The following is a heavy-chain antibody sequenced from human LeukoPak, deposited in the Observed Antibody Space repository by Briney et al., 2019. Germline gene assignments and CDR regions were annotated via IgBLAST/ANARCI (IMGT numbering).Heavy chain of an antibody. V-gene: IGHV4-34*01. CDR1: GGSFSGYY. J-gene: IGHJ4*02. CDR3: ARGRPYYYDSSGYYGY. Sequence: SETLSLTCAVYGGSFSGYYWSWIRQPPGKGLEWIGEINHSGSTNYNPSLKSRVTISVDTSKNQFSLKLSSVTAADTAVYYCARGRPYYYDSSGYYGYWGQGTLVTASS. CDR2: INHSGST. D-gene: IGHD3-22*01.